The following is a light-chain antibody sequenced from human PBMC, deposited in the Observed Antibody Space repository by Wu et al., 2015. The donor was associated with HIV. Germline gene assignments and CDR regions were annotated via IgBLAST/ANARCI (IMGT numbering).Light chain of an antibody. J-gene: IGKJ3*01. V-gene: IGKV3-20*01. CDR1: QSVSSSH. CDR2: GAS. Sequence: IVLTQSPDTLSLSPGERATLSCRASQSVSSSHLAWYQQKLGQAPRLLIYGASSRATGVQDRFSGSGSETDFTLTISRMEPEDFAVYFCQVFYDSPHFGPGTKVDV. CDR3: QVFYDSPH.